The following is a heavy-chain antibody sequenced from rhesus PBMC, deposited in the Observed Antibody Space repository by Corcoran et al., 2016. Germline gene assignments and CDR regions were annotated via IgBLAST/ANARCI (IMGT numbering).Heavy chain of an antibody. V-gene: IGHV3S16*01. CDR1: GFSFSGFG. CDR3: TRDGSIAAFGGNTRIFNY. CDR2: ISSAGNYI. Sequence: EVQLVGSGGGLVQPGGSLRLSCGASGFSFSGFGMSWVRQAPGKGLEWVSSISSAGNYIYYADSVKGRFTISRDNAKNSLSLAMNSLRVEDTAVYYCTRDGSIAAFGGNTRIFNYWGQGVLVTVSS. J-gene: IGHJ4*01. D-gene: IGHD6-13*01.